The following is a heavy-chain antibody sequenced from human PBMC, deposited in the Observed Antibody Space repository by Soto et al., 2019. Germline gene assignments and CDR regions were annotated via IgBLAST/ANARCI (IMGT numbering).Heavy chain of an antibody. J-gene: IGHJ4*02. V-gene: IGHV3-7*01. CDR1: GFTFSSYW. CDR2: IKQDGSEK. Sequence: LSLTCAASGFTFSSYWMSWVRQAPGKGLEWVANIKQDGSEKYYVDSVKGRFTISRDNAKNSLYLQMNSLRAEDTAVYYCARDRYDILTGYYPYYFDYWGQGTLVTVSS. D-gene: IGHD3-9*01. CDR3: ARDRYDILTGYYPYYFDY.